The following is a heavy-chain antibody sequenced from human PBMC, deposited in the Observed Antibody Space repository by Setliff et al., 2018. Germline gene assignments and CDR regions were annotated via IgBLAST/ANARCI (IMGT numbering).Heavy chain of an antibody. D-gene: IGHD6-6*01. CDR1: GFTFSNYR. Sequence: SGGSLRLSCAASGFTFSNYRMNWVRQAPGKGLEWISHISRTSDTKYYADSVKARFTISRDNAKNSLYLQMNSLRAEDTGVYYCARDNSIEPSDYRGQGTLVTVSS. CDR2: ISRTSDTK. J-gene: IGHJ4*02. CDR3: ARDNSIEPSDY. V-gene: IGHV3-48*04.